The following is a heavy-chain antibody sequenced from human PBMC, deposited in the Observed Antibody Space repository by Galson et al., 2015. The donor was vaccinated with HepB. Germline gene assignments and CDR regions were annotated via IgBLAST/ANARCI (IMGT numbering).Heavy chain of an antibody. CDR3: ARDPFMYYYDSSGYYFNYYYGMDV. V-gene: IGHV1-69*13. CDR1: GGTFSSYA. D-gene: IGHD3-22*01. J-gene: IGHJ6*02. CDR2: IIPIFGTA. Sequence: SVKVSCKASGGTFSSYAISWVRQAPGQGLEWMGGIIPIFGTANYAQKFQGRVTITADESTSTAYMELSSLRSEDTAVYYCARDPFMYYYDSSGYYFNYYYGMDVWGQGTTVTVSS.